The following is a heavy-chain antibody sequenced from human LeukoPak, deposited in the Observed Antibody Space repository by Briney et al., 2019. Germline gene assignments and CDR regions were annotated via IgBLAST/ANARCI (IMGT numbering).Heavy chain of an antibody. CDR1: GYTFTSYY. CDR3: ARDGDHSNSSLSWFDP. CDR2: INPSADTT. J-gene: IGHJ5*02. Sequence: GASVKVSCKASGYTFTSYYMHWVRQAPGQGLEWMGIINPSADTTTYAEKFQGRVTMTRDMSTSTVYMELSSLRSEDTAVYYCARDGDHSNSSLSWFDPWGQGTLVTVSS. D-gene: IGHD6-6*01. V-gene: IGHV1-46*01.